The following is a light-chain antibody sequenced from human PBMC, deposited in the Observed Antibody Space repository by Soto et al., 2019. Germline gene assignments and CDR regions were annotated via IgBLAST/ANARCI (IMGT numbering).Light chain of an antibody. V-gene: IGLV2-14*01. CDR2: EVT. J-gene: IGLJ1*01. Sequence: QSALAQPASVSGSPGQSITISCTGTNSDIGGYNMVSWYQQHPRKAPKLMIYEVTNRPSGISDRFSASKSGNTASLIISGLQAEDEGDYYCSSYTRAKTYVFGTGTKSPS. CDR1: NSDIGGYNM. CDR3: SSYTRAKTYV.